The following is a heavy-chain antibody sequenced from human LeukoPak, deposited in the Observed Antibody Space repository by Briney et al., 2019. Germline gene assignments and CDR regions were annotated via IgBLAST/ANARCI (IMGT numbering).Heavy chain of an antibody. CDR3: ARESYAEYNSSPYYFDY. CDR2: ISAYNGNT. V-gene: IGHV1-18*01. CDR1: GYTFIAYG. Sequence: ASVKVSCKASGYTFIAYGITWVRQAPGQGREWMVWISAYNGNTNYAQKLQGRVTMTTDTSTSTAYMELRSLRSDDTAVYYCARESYAEYNSSPYYFDYWGQGTLVTVSS. J-gene: IGHJ4*02. D-gene: IGHD6-6*01.